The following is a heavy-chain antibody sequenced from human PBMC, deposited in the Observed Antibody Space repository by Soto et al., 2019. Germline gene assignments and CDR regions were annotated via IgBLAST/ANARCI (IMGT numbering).Heavy chain of an antibody. CDR2: IIPIFGTA. CDR1: GGTFSSYA. D-gene: IGHD2-15*01. V-gene: IGHV1-69*12. CDR3: ARESRYCSGGSCYFLPGIDY. J-gene: IGHJ4*02. Sequence: QVQLVQSGAEVKKPGSSVKVSCKASGGTFSSYAISWVRQAPGQGLEWMGGIIPIFGTANYAQKFQGRVTNNAYESPSTAYTELRSLRSEDTAVYYCARESRYCSGGSCYFLPGIDYWGQGTLVTVSS.